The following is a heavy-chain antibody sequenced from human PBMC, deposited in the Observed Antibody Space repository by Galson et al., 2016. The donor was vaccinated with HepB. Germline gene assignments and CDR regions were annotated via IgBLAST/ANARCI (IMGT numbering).Heavy chain of an antibody. D-gene: IGHD3-3*01. Sequence: PALVKPTQTLTLTCTFSGFSLSANAVGVGWVRQPPGKALEWLALIYWDDERYNPSLKSRLTTTKDTSKKQVVLTMANMDPVDTATYYCAHEPYDFWSGFYHWGQGTLVTVSS. CDR2: IYWDDE. CDR1: GFSLSANAVG. CDR3: AHEPYDFWSGFYH. V-gene: IGHV2-5*02. J-gene: IGHJ4*02.